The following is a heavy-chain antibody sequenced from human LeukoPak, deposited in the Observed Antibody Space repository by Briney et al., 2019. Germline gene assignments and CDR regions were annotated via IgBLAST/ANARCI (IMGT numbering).Heavy chain of an antibody. V-gene: IGHV3-23*01. CDR3: AKPSSCYYSFAAHFDY. Sequence: PGGSLRLSCAASGFTFSSYAMSWVRQAPGKGLEWVSAISGSGGSTYYADSVKGRFTISRDNSKNTLYLQMNSLRAEDTAVYSCAKPSSCYYSFAAHFDYWGQGTLVTVSS. J-gene: IGHJ4*02. D-gene: IGHD3-22*01. CDR1: GFTFSSYA. CDR2: ISGSGGST.